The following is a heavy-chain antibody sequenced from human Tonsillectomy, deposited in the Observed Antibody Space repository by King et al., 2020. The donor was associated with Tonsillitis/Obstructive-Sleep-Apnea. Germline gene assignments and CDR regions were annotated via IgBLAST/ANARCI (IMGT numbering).Heavy chain of an antibody. CDR3: ITGYCSSSSCHWDDAFHI. Sequence: QLVQSGGGLVKPGGSLRLSCAASGFTFRNAWMTWVRQAPGKGLEWVGRIKSKTGDGTTDYAAPVKGRFTISRDDSKNTLSLQMNSLKTEDTAVYYCITGYCSSSSCHWDDAFHIWGQGTMVTVSS. V-gene: IGHV3-15*01. CDR1: GFTFRNAW. D-gene: IGHD2-15*01. J-gene: IGHJ3*02. CDR2: IKSKTGDGTT.